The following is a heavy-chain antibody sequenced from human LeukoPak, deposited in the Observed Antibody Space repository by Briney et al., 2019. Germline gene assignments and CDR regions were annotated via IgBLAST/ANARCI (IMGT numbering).Heavy chain of an antibody. CDR3: AREGLDYYGSGSYSDDAFDI. J-gene: IGHJ3*02. D-gene: IGHD3-10*01. CDR1: GFTFGSYA. CDR2: ISSNGGST. Sequence: PGGSLRLSCAASGFTFGSYAMHWVRQAPGKGLEYVSAISSNGGSTYYANSVKGRFTTSRDNSKNTLYLQMGSLRAEDMAVYYCAREGLDYYGSGSYSDDAFDIWGQGTMVTVSS. V-gene: IGHV3-64*01.